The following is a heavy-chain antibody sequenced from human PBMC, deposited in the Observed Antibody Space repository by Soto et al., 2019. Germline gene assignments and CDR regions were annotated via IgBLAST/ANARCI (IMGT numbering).Heavy chain of an antibody. Sequence: SETLSLTCTASGGSFSPYYWSWIRQPPGKGLEWVGYIYYAGSTSYNPSLKSRVTISLEASKSQFSLRLTSVTAADTAVYYCARDLGYSSSGSGMDVWGQGTTVTVSS. CDR3: ARDLGYSSSGSGMDV. J-gene: IGHJ6*02. CDR1: GGSFSPYY. CDR2: IYYAGST. V-gene: IGHV4-59*01. D-gene: IGHD6-13*01.